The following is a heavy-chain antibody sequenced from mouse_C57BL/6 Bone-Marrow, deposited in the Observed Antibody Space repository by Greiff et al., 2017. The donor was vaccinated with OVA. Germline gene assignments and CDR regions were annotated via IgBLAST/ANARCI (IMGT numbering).Heavy chain of an antibody. CDR3: TRGDYYAMDY. Sequence: VQLQESDAELVKPGASVKISCKVSGYTFTDHTIHWMKQRPEQGLEWIGYIYPRDGSTKYNEKFKGKATLTADKSSSTAYMQLNSLTSEDAAFYGCTRGDYYAMDYWGQGTSVTVSS. CDR2: IYPRDGST. CDR1: GYTFTDHT. V-gene: IGHV1-78*01. J-gene: IGHJ4*01.